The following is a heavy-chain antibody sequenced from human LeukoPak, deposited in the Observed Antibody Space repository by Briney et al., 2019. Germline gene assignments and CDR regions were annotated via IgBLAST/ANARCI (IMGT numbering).Heavy chain of an antibody. D-gene: IGHD3-22*01. CDR3: ARFPPYDSSGYQDFDY. CDR2: ISAYNGNT. Sequence: GASVKGSCKASGYTFTSYGISWVRQAPGRGLEWMGWISAYNGNTKYAQNLQGRVTMTTDTSTSTAYMELRSLRSGDTAVYYCARFPPYDSSGYQDFDYWRQGTLVSDSS. CDR1: GYTFTSYG. J-gene: IGHJ4*02. V-gene: IGHV1-18*01.